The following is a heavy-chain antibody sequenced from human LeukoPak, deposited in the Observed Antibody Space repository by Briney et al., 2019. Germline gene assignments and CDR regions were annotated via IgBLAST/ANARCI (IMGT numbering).Heavy chain of an antibody. CDR3: ARDGSWYYYDSSGLRDAFDI. J-gene: IGHJ3*02. CDR1: GGTFSSYA. Sequence: GASVKVSCKASGGTFSSYAISWVRQAPGQGLEWKGGIIPIFGTANYAQKFQGRVTITADESTSTAYMELSSLRSEDTAVYYCARDGSWYYYDSSGLRDAFDIWGQGTMVAVSS. V-gene: IGHV1-69*13. D-gene: IGHD3-22*01. CDR2: IIPIFGTA.